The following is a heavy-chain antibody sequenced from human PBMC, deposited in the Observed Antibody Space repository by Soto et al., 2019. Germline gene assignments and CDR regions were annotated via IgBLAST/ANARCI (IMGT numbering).Heavy chain of an antibody. J-gene: IGHJ5*02. CDR1: GYTFTSYD. D-gene: IGHD2-15*01. CDR2: MNPNSGNT. V-gene: IGHV1-8*01. CDR3: ARAPSRLRPIVRRGANGQGWFDP. Sequence: GASVKVSCKASGYTFTSYDINWVRQATGQGLEWMGWMNPNSGNTGYAQKFQGRVTMTRNTSISTAYMELSSLRSEDTAVYYCARAPSRLRPIVRRGANGQGWFDPWGQGTLVTVSS.